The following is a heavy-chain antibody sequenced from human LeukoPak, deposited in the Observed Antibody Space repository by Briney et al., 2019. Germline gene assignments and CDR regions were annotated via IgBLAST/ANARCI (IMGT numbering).Heavy chain of an antibody. CDR3: AKDPMAIAVAGTDY. CDR2: ISGSSGST. J-gene: IGHJ4*02. CDR1: GFTFSSYA. D-gene: IGHD6-19*01. Sequence: GGSLRLSCAASGFTFSSYAMSWVRQAPGKGLEWVSAISGSSGSTYYADSVKGRFTISRDNSKNTLYLQMNSLRAEDTAVYYCAKDPMAIAVAGTDYWGQGTLVTVSS. V-gene: IGHV3-23*01.